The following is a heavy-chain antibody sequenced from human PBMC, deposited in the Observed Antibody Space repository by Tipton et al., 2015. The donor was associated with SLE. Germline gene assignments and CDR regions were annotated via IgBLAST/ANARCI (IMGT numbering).Heavy chain of an antibody. Sequence: TLSLTCTVSGGSISSHYWSWIRQPPGKGLEWIGYIYYSGSTNYNPSLKSRVTISVDTSKNQFSLKLSSVTAADTAVYYCARGRTFNPGYWGQGTLVTVSS. CDR2: IYYSGST. V-gene: IGHV4-59*11. J-gene: IGHJ4*02. D-gene: IGHD1-14*01. CDR1: GGSISSHY. CDR3: ARGRTFNPGY.